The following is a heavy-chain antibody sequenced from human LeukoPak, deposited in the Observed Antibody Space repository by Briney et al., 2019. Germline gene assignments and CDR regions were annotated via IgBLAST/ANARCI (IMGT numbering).Heavy chain of an antibody. CDR3: ATGSGYYRGQNWFDP. J-gene: IGHJ5*02. CDR2: ISGSGGST. D-gene: IGHD3-22*01. Sequence: GGSLRPSCAASGFTFSSYAMSWVRQAPGKGLEWVSAISGSGGSTYYADSVKGRFTISRDNSKNTLYLQMNSLRAEDTAVYYCATGSGYYRGQNWFDPWGQGTLVTVSS. V-gene: IGHV3-23*01. CDR1: GFTFSSYA.